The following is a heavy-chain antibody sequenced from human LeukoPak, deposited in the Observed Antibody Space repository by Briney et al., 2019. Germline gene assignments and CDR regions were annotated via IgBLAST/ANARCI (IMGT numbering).Heavy chain of an antibody. Sequence: PSETLSLTCNVSGGSISIGTYYWSWIRQPAGKGLEWIGRLSNTGSSDYNHSLKSRVSTVIDTSKNQFSLKLNSVTAADTAVYYCARTGGGCGSTRCHEYFQYWGQGTPVTVSS. J-gene: IGHJ1*01. CDR1: GGSISIGTYY. D-gene: IGHD2-2*01. CDR2: LSNTGSS. V-gene: IGHV4-61*02. CDR3: ARTGGGCGSTRCHEYFQY.